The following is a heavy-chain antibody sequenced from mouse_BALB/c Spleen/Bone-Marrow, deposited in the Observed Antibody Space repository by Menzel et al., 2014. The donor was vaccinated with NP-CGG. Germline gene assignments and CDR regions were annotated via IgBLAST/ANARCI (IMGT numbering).Heavy chain of an antibody. Sequence: EVQVVESGGGLVQPGGSLKLSCAASGFTFSNYGMSWVRQTPDKRLELVATINSDGGSTYYPDSVKGRFTIYRDTVKNTQYLQMSSLKSEETAMYYCVRGNYGNYVDYFDFWGQGTTLTVSS. J-gene: IGHJ2*01. CDR1: GFTFSNYG. V-gene: IGHV5-6-3*01. CDR2: INSDGGST. CDR3: VRGNYGNYVDYFDF. D-gene: IGHD2-1*01.